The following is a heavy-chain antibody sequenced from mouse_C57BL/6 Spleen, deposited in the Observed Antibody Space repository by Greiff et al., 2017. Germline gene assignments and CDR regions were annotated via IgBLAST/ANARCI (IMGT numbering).Heavy chain of an antibody. CDR1: GYNFTGYW. D-gene: IGHD1-1*01. CDR3: AIHYGSKWNCDY. CDR2: FLPGSGST. V-gene: IGHV1-9*01. J-gene: IGHJ2*01. Sequence: QVPLQQSGAELMKPGASVTLSCKASGYNFTGYWIEWVKQRPGNGLEWIGEFLPGSGSTKYNEKFKGKDTFTADTSSNTAYMQLSRLTTEDSAFYYCAIHYGSKWNCDYWGQGTTLTVSS.